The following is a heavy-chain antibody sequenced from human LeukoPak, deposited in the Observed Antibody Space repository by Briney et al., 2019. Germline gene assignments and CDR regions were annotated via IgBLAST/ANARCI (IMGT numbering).Heavy chain of an antibody. CDR2: IYSGDSDT. J-gene: IGHJ4*02. CDR1: GYSFTTYW. CDR3: ARTYYYASIPSYFDY. Sequence: GESLQISCKGSGYSFTTYWIGWVRQMPGKGLEWMGIIYSGDSDTRYTPSFQGQVTISADKSISTAYLQWSTLKASDTAMYYCARTYYYASIPSYFDYWGQGTLVTVSS. V-gene: IGHV5-51*01. D-gene: IGHD3-10*01.